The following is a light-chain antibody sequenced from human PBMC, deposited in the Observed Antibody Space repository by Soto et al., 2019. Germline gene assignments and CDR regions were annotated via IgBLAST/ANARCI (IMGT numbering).Light chain of an antibody. CDR3: SSYTSASTPWV. CDR1: GSDVGGYNS. J-gene: IGLJ3*02. CDR2: DVS. Sequence: QSALTQPASVSGSPGQSITISCTGTGSDVGGYNSVSWYHQHPGKAPKVMIYDVSNRPSGVSNRFSGSKSGNTASLTISGLQAEDEADYYGSSYTSASTPWVFGGGTKVTVL. V-gene: IGLV2-14*01.